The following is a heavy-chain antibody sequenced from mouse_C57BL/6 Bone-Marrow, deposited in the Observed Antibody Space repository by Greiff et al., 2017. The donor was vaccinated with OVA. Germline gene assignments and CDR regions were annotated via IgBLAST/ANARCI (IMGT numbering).Heavy chain of an antibody. V-gene: IGHV1-59*01. CDR2: IDPYDSYT. CDR3: ARMVLYCYGRED. D-gene: IGHD2-12*01. CDR1: GYTFTSYW. J-gene: IGHJ2*01. Sequence: QVQLQQPGAELVRPGTSVKLSCKASGYTFTSYWMHWVKQRPGQGLEWIGVIDPYDSYTNYNQKFKGKATLTVDPSSSTAYMQLSSLTSEDSAVYYCARMVLYCYGREDWGQGTTLTVSS.